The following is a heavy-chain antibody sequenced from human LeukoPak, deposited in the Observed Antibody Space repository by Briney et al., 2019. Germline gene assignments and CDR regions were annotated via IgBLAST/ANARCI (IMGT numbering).Heavy chain of an antibody. D-gene: IGHD6-13*01. V-gene: IGHV3-53*01. J-gene: IGHJ4*02. Sequence: GGSLRLSCAASGFTVSSNYMSWVRQAPGKGLEWVSVIYGGGSTYYADSVKGRFTISRDNSKNTLYLQMNSLRAEDTAVYYCARQQPVRGGFDYWGQGTLVTVSS. CDR3: ARQQPVRGGFDY. CDR1: GFTVSSNY. CDR2: IYGGGST.